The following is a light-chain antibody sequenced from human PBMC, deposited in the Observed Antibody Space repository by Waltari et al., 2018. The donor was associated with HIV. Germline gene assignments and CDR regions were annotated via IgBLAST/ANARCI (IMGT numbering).Light chain of an antibody. CDR2: YEN. Sequence: SSELTQDPAVSVALGQTVRNTCQGDRLRNYYATWYQQKPGQDPRLVIYYENNRPSGIPDRFSCSSSGNTASLTITGDQAEDEAHYYCSSRDSSINRVVFGGGTGLTVL. V-gene: IGLV3-19*01. CDR3: SSRDSSINRVV. CDR1: RLRNYY. J-gene: IGLJ2*01.